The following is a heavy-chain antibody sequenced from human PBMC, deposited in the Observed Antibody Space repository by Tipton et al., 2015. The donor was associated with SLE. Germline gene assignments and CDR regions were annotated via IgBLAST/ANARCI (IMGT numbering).Heavy chain of an antibody. Sequence: SLRLSCAASGFTFDDYAMHWVRQAPGKGLEWVSLISWDGGTTYHADSVKGRFTISRDNSKNSLYLQMNSLRPEDTAVYYCAKVPGSWEYFDSWGQGTLVTVSS. CDR2: ISWDGGTT. V-gene: IGHV3-43D*03. CDR3: AKVPGSWEYFDS. J-gene: IGHJ4*02. D-gene: IGHD1-26*01. CDR1: GFTFDDYA.